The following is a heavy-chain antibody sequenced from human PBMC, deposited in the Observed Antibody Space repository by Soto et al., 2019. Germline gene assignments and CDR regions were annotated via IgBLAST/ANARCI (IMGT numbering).Heavy chain of an antibody. CDR2: INPNTGGT. V-gene: IGHV1-2*02. CDR1: GYTFTGYY. D-gene: IGHD6-6*01. Sequence: QVQLVQSGAEVKKPGASVKVSCKASGYTFTGYYLHWVRQAPGQGLEYMGWINPNTGGTTYTQKLQGRVTMTRDTSTSTAYMELSSLSSDDTAVFYCARSLSTIGARPDYWGQGTLVTVSS. J-gene: IGHJ4*02. CDR3: ARSLSTIGARPDY.